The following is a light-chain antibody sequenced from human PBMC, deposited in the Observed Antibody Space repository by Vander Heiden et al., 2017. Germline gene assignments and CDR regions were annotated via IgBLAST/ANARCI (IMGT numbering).Light chain of an antibody. V-gene: IGKV1-12*01. CDR3: EQTNSFPHT. CDR1: QGINNW. J-gene: IGKJ2*01. CDR2: AAS. Sequence: DIPMTQSPSSVFASVGDRVSITCRASQGINNWLVWYQQKPGKAPKLLIYAASNLYSGVPPRFSGSGSGTDFTLTISSLQPEDFATYYCEQTNSFPHTFGQGTKVEIK.